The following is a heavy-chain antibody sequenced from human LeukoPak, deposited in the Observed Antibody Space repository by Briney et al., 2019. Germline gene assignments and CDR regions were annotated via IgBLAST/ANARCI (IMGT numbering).Heavy chain of an antibody. CDR3: AREDYGDYGGGYYYYMDV. CDR2: INWNGGST. CDR1: GFTFDDYG. V-gene: IGHV3-20*04. Sequence: PGGSLRLSCAASGFTFDDYGMSWVRQAPGKGLEWFSGINWNGGSTGYADSVKGRFTISRDNAKNSLYLQMNSLRAEDTVLYYCAREDYGDYGGGYYYYMDVWGKGTTVTVSS. D-gene: IGHD4-17*01. J-gene: IGHJ6*03.